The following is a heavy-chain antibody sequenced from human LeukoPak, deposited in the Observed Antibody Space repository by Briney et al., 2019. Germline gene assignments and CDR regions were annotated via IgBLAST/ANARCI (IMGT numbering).Heavy chain of an antibody. CDR3: ARDYYDSSGAYYFDY. V-gene: IGHV3-53*01. Sequence: PGGSLRLSCAASGFTVSSNYMSWVRQAPGKGLEWVSVIYSGGSTYYADSVKGRFTISRDNSKNTLYLQMNSPRAEDTAVYYCARDYYDSSGAYYFDYWGQGTLVTVSS. CDR1: GFTVSSNY. J-gene: IGHJ4*02. D-gene: IGHD3-22*01. CDR2: IYSGGST.